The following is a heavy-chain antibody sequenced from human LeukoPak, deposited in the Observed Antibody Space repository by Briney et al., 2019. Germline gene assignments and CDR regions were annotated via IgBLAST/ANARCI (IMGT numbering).Heavy chain of an antibody. CDR2: IYYSGST. CDR1: GGSISSSAYH. Sequence: SETLSLTCTVSGGSISSSAYHWGWIRQPPGKGLEWIGSIYYSGSTYYNPSLKSRVTISVDTSKNQFSLKLSSVTAADTAVYYCASRLVVPAAMVNFDYWGQGTLVTVSS. V-gene: IGHV4-39*07. CDR3: ASRLVVPAAMVNFDY. J-gene: IGHJ4*02. D-gene: IGHD2-2*01.